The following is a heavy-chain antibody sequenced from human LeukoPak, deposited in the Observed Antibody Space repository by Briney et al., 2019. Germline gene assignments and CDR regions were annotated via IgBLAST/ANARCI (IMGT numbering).Heavy chain of an antibody. CDR1: GFTFSSNY. CDR2: IYSGGST. J-gene: IGHJ5*02. V-gene: IGHV3-66*01. CDR3: ARDIGSGTVWFDP. Sequence: GGSLRLSCAASGFTFSSNYMSWVRQAPGKGLEWVSVIYSGGSTYYADSVTGRFTISRDNSKNTLYLQMNSLSAEDTAVYYCARDIGSGTVWFDPWGQGTLVTVSS. D-gene: IGHD6-13*01.